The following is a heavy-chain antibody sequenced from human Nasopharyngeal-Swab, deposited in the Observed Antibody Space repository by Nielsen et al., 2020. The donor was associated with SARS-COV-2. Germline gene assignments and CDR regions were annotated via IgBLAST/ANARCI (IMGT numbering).Heavy chain of an antibody. CDR3: ARDGGGSWFLSFDY. V-gene: IGHV1-18*01. J-gene: IGHJ4*02. CDR1: GYTFTSYG. D-gene: IGHD6-13*01. CDR2: ISAYNGNT. Sequence: ASVNVSCKASGYTFTSYGIRWVRQAPGHGLEWMGWISAYNGNTNYAQKLQGRVTMTTDTSTSTAYMELRSLRSDDTAVYYCARDGGGSWFLSFDYWGQGTLVTVSS.